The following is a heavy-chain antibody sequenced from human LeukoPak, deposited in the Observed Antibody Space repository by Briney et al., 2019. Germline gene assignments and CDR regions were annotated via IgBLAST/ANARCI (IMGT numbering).Heavy chain of an antibody. CDR1: GYTFSSYA. J-gene: IGHJ5*02. CDR3: ARKRYYGSGSYYNGDNWFDP. D-gene: IGHD3-10*01. CDR2: IIPIFGTA. V-gene: IGHV1-69*05. Sequence: SVKVSCKASGYTFSSYAISWVRQAPGQGLEWMGGIIPIFGTANYAQKFQGRVTMTTDTSISTAYMELSRLRSDDTAVYYCARKRYYGSGSYYNGDNWFDPWGQGTLVTVSS.